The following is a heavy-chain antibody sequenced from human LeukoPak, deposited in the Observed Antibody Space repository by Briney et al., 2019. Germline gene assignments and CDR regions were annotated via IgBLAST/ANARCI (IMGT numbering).Heavy chain of an antibody. CDR3: VRLDYSNFFDY. CDR2: IYYSGSS. Sequence: PSGTLSLTCAVSGGSISSSNWWSWVRQPPGKGLEWIASIYYSGSSYYNPSLKSRVTMSVDTSKNQFSLKLSSVTAADTAVYYCVRLDYSNFFDYWGQGNLVTASS. J-gene: IGHJ4*02. D-gene: IGHD4-11*01. CDR1: GGSISSSNW. V-gene: IGHV4-4*02.